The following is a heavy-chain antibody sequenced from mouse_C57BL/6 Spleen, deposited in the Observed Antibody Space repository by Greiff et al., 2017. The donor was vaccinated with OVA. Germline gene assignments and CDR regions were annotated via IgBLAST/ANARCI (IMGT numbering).Heavy chain of an antibody. Sequence: QVQLQQSGPGLVQPSQSLSITCTVSGFSLTSYGVHWVRQSPGKGLEWMGVIWSGGSTDCTAAFISRLSISKDNSKSQVFFKMNSLQADDTAIYYCARSTGNWYFDVWGTGTTVTVSS. CDR1: GFSLTSYG. D-gene: IGHD4-1*02. J-gene: IGHJ1*03. CDR2: IWSGGST. V-gene: IGHV2-2*01. CDR3: ARSTGNWYFDV.